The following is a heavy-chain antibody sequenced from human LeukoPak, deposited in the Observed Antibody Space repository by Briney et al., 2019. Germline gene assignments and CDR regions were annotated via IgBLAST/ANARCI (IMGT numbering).Heavy chain of an antibody. Sequence: GGSLRLSCAASGFTFTRFGMHWVRQAPGRGLEWVAFINYDGSDKYYTDSVKGRFTISRDNSKNTLYLQMNSMRTEDTAVYYCARDGPAPSMTTVTSNYWGQGTLVTVSS. CDR3: ARDGPAPSMTTVTSNY. J-gene: IGHJ4*02. V-gene: IGHV3-30*02. CDR2: INYDGSDK. D-gene: IGHD4-17*01. CDR1: GFTFTRFG.